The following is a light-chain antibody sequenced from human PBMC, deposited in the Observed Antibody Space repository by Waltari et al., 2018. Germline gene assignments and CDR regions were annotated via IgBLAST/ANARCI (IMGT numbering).Light chain of an antibody. CDR2: GAS. Sequence: EIVMTQSPATLSGSPGEGATLPCRASQSVSSNLAWYQHKPGQAPRLLIYGASTRATGIPARFSGSGSGTEFTLTISSLQSEDFAFYYCQQYNNWPPEDTFGQGTKLEIK. CDR3: QQYNNWPPEDT. V-gene: IGKV3-15*01. CDR1: QSVSSN. J-gene: IGKJ2*01.